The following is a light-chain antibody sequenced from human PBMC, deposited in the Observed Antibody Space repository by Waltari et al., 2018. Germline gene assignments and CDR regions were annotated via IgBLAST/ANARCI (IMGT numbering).Light chain of an antibody. CDR3: CSYAGSSVL. CDR1: SSDVGGPSS. V-gene: IGLV2-11*01. Sequence: QSALSQTRPGSGPPGKPATTPCTDTSSDVGGPSSVSWYKQHQGKAPKLMIYEVTKRPAGVPDRFFGSKSGNTASLTISGLQVEDEADYYCCSYAGSSVLFGGGTKLTVL. CDR2: EVT. J-gene: IGLJ2*01.